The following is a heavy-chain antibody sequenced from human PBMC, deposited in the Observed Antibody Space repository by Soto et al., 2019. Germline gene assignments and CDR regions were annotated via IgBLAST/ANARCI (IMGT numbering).Heavy chain of an antibody. CDR2: IWYDGSNE. Sequence: GGFLRLSCAASGFTFSSYGMHWVRQAPGKGLEWVAFIWYDGSNEYYTDSVKGRFTISRDNSKNTLYLQMNSLRAEDTAVFYCARGGEAVSGYFYYNGMDVWGQGTTVTVSS. CDR1: GFTFSSYG. J-gene: IGHJ6*02. V-gene: IGHV3-33*01. D-gene: IGHD6-19*01. CDR3: ARGGEAVSGYFYYNGMDV.